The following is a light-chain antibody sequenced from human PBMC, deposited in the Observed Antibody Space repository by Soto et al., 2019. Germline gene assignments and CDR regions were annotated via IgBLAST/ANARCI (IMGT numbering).Light chain of an antibody. CDR1: QSVSSSY. CDR2: DTS. Sequence: EIVLTQSPGTLSLSPGERATLSCRASQSVSSSYLAWYQQKPGQAPRLLIYDTSARVAGIPARCSGSGSATEFTLTIISLQSEDFALYYCQHTLEWPPTFGQGTKVDIK. J-gene: IGKJ1*01. CDR3: QHTLEWPPT. V-gene: IGKV3-15*01.